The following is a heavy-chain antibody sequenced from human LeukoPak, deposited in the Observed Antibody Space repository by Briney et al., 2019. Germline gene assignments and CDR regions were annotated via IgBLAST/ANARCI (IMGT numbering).Heavy chain of an antibody. Sequence: SETLSLTCAVYGGSFSGYYWSWIRQPPGKGLEWIGSIYYSGSTYYNPSLKSRVTISVDTSKNQVSLNLTSVNAADTAVYYCARDLDTNRWVTFDYWGQGALVTVSS. CDR3: ARDLDTNRWVTFDY. CDR2: IYYSGST. V-gene: IGHV4-34*11. CDR1: GGSFSGYY. J-gene: IGHJ4*02. D-gene: IGHD5-18*01.